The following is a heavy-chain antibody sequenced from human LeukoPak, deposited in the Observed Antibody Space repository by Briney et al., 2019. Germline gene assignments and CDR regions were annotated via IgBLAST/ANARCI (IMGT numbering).Heavy chain of an antibody. Sequence: ASVKVSCKASGYTFTSYGISWVRQAPGQGLEWMGWISAYNGNTNYAQKLQGRVTMTTDTSTSTAYMELRSLRSDDTAVYYCARAARGGYVAYYFDYWGQGTLVTVSS. CDR2: ISAYNGNT. V-gene: IGHV1-18*01. CDR3: ARAARGGYVAYYFDY. J-gene: IGHJ4*02. D-gene: IGHD5-12*01. CDR1: GYTFTSYG.